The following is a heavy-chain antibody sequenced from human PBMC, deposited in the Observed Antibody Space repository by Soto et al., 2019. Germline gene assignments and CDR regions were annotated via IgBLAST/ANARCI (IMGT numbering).Heavy chain of an antibody. CDR1: GGSISSYY. V-gene: IGHV4-59*01. J-gene: IGHJ4*02. D-gene: IGHD6-19*01. Sequence: SETLSLTCTVSGGSISSYYWSWIRQPPGKGLEWIGYIYYSGSTNYNPSLKSRVTISVYTSKNQFSLKLIYVTAAATAVYCCARTAGYSSCWFFDYWGQGTLVTVSS. CDR3: ARTAGYSSCWFFDY. CDR2: IYYSGST.